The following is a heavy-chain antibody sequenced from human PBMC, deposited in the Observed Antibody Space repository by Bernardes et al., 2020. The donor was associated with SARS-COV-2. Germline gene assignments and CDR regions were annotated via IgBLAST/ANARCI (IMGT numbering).Heavy chain of an antibody. CDR1: GFTFSSYV. D-gene: IGHD3-22*01. Sequence: GGSLRLSCAASGFTFSSYVMPWVRQAPGKGLEWVSAISGSGTTTYYADSVKGRFTISGDNSKNTLYLQMNSLRAEDTAVYYCAKRAYYDGGAFDIWGQGTMETVSS. V-gene: IGHV3-23*01. J-gene: IGHJ3*02. CDR3: AKRAYYDGGAFDI. CDR2: ISGSGTTT.